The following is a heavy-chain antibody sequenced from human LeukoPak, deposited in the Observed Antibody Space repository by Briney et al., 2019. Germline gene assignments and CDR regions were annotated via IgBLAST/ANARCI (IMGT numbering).Heavy chain of an antibody. CDR3: ARDHYDILTGYLLFDC. D-gene: IGHD3-9*01. J-gene: IGHJ4*02. CDR1: GFTFGSYA. V-gene: IGHV3-23*01. CDR2: ISGSGGTT. Sequence: GGTLRLSCAASGFTFGSYAMSWVRQAPGKGLEWVSVISGSGGTTYYADSVKGRFTISRDNSKNTLYLQMNSLRAEDTAIYYCARDHYDILTGYLLFDCWGQGTLVTVSS.